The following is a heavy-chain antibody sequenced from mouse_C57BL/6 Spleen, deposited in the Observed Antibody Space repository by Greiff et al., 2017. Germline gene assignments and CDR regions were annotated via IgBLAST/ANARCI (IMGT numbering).Heavy chain of an antibody. CDR3: ARSVYYYGSSYYFDY. D-gene: IGHD1-1*01. J-gene: IGHJ2*01. CDR2: IYPGGGYT. CDR1: GYTFTNYW. V-gene: IGHV1-63*01. Sequence: VQLQQSGAELVRPGTSVKMSCKASGYTFTNYWIGWAKQRPGHGLEWIGDIYPGGGYTNYNEKFKGKATLTADKSSSTAYMQFSSLTSEDSAIYYCARSVYYYGSSYYFDYWGQGTTLTVSS.